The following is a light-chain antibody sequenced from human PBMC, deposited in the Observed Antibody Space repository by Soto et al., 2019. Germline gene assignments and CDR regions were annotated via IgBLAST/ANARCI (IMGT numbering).Light chain of an antibody. V-gene: IGLV2-14*01. Sequence: QSVLTQPASVSGSPGQSITISCTGTSSDVGGYNYVSWYQQHPGKAPKLMIYEVSNRPSGVSNRFSGSKSGNTASLTISGLQAEDEADYFCGSYSSTTTREVFGTGTKVTVL. J-gene: IGLJ1*01. CDR3: GSYSSTTTREV. CDR2: EVS. CDR1: SSDVGGYNY.